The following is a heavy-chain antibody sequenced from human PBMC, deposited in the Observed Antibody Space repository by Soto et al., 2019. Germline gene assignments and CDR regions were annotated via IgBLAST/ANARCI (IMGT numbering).Heavy chain of an antibody. V-gene: IGHV3-15*01. J-gene: IGHJ3*02. CDR2: IKSKTDGGTT. CDR3: TTDQGAEMAKILSAFDI. CDR1: GFTFSNAW. D-gene: IGHD5-12*01. Sequence: EVQLVESGGGLVKPGGSLRLSCAASGFTFSNAWMSWVRQAPGKGLEWVGRIKSKTDGGTTDYAAPVKGRFTISRDDSKNTLYLQMNSLKTEDTAGYYCTTDQGAEMAKILSAFDIWGQGTMVTVSS.